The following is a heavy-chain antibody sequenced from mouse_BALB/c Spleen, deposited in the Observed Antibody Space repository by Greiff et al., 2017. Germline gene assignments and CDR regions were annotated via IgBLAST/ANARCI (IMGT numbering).Heavy chain of an antibody. D-gene: IGHD2-3*01. V-gene: IGHV1S29*02. J-gene: IGHJ1*01. Sequence: VQLQQSGPELVKPGASVKISCKASGYTFTDYNMHWVKQSHGKSLEWIGYIYPYNGGTGYNQKFKSKATLTVDNSSSTAYMELRSLTSEDSAVYYCARDGYYVDWYFDVWGAGTTVTVSS. CDR2: IYPYNGGT. CDR3: ARDGYYVDWYFDV. CDR1: GYTFTDYN.